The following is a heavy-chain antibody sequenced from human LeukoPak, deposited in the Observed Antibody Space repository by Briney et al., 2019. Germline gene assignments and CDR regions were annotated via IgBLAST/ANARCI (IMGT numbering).Heavy chain of an antibody. J-gene: IGHJ4*02. D-gene: IGHD2-15*01. CDR3: AKAPVTTCSGAYCYPFDY. CDR1: GFTFSSYE. CDR2: ISSSGSTI. Sequence: GGSLRLSCAASGFTFSSYEMNWVRQAPGKGLEWVSYISSSGSTIYYADSVKGRFTISRDNAKNSLYLQMNSLRAEDAAVYYCAKAPVTTCSGAYCYPFDYWSQGTLVTVSS. V-gene: IGHV3-48*03.